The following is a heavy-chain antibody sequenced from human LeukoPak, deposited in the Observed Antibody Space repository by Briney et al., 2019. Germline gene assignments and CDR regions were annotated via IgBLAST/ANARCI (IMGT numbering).Heavy chain of an antibody. D-gene: IGHD3-10*01. CDR3: ARYYYYGSGTPYYYYYMDV. J-gene: IGHJ6*03. Sequence: NPGGSLRLSCAASGFTLSSYSMNWVRQAPGKGLEWVSSISSSSRYIYYADSVKGRFTISRDNAKNSLCLQMNSLRAEDTAVYYCARYYYYGSGTPYYYYYMDVWGKGTTVTVSS. CDR1: GFTLSSYS. CDR2: ISSSSRYI. V-gene: IGHV3-21*01.